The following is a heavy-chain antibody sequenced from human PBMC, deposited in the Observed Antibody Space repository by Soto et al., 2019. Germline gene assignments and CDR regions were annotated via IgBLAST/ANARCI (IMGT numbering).Heavy chain of an antibody. Sequence: PWGSLRLSCATSGFTFYSYAMTWVRQAPGKGLEWVSSINGRGDSTYYADSVKGRFSISRDNYKNTVYLQMNSLRAENTAVYFCARVWERTVTTRNYFYGIDVWGRGTTVTVSS. CDR3: ARVWERTVTTRNYFYGIDV. CDR2: INGRGDST. V-gene: IGHV3-23*01. J-gene: IGHJ6*02. D-gene: IGHD4-17*01. CDR1: GFTFYSYA.